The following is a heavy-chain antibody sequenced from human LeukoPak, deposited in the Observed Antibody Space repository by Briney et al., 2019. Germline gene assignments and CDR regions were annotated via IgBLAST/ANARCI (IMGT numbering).Heavy chain of an antibody. V-gene: IGHV1-46*01. CDR1: GYTFTSYY. Sequence: ASVKVSCTASGYTFTSYYMHWVRQAPGQELEWMGIINPSGGSTSYAQKFQGRVTMTRDTSTSTVYMELSSLRSEGTAVYYCAREGGGRRFYFSSGWHGAYFDYWGQGTLVTVSS. CDR3: AREGGGRRFYFSSGWHGAYFDY. CDR2: INPSGGST. D-gene: IGHD6-19*01. J-gene: IGHJ4*02.